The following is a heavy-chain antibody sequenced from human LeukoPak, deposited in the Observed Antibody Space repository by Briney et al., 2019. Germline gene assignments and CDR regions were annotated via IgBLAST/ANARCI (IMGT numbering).Heavy chain of an antibody. CDR3: TRGGPGTAGTESDY. CDR1: GYTFTDYF. Sequence: ASVKVSCKASGYTFTDYFMHWVRQAPGQGLEWVGWISPENGEAKNAQQFQGRVTMTRDTSITTAFMELSGLTSDDTAVYYCTRGGPGTAGTESDYWGQGTLVTVSS. J-gene: IGHJ4*02. V-gene: IGHV1-2*02. CDR2: ISPENGEA. D-gene: IGHD1/OR15-1a*01.